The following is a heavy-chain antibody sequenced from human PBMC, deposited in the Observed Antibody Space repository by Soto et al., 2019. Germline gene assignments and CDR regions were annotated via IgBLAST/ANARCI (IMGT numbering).Heavy chain of an antibody. Sequence: PSDSMSLGSALSRDSMKIAGDAWTCNRQPPGKGLEWIGYIYHSGSTYYSPSLKSRVTISVDRSKNQFSLKLSSVTAADTAVYYCARDPSSGWFGPWGQGTLVTVSS. CDR1: RDSMKIAGDA. V-gene: IGHV4-30-2*01. CDR3: ARDPSSGWFGP. J-gene: IGHJ5*02. CDR2: IYHSGST. D-gene: IGHD3-10*01.